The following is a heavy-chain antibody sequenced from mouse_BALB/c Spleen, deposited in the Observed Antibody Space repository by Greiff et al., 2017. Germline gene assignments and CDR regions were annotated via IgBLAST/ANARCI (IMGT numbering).Heavy chain of an antibody. CDR3: ARQGYGNYDAMDY. Sequence: DVKLQESGGDLVKPGGSLKLSCAASGFTFSSYGMSWVRQTPDKRLEWVATISSGGSYTYYPDSVKGRFTISRDNAKNTLYLQMSSLKSEDTAMYYCARQGYGNYDAMDYWGQGTSVTVSS. J-gene: IGHJ4*01. D-gene: IGHD2-10*02. V-gene: IGHV5-6*02. CDR2: ISSGGSYT. CDR1: GFTFSSYG.